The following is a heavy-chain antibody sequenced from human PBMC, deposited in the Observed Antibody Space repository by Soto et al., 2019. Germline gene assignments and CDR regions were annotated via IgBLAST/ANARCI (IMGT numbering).Heavy chain of an antibody. CDR2: IYYSGST. CDR3: ASRRSRGRALLFDP. D-gene: IGHD1-26*01. CDR1: GGSISSVDYY. V-gene: IGHV4-30-4*01. J-gene: IGHJ5*02. Sequence: PSETLSLTCTVSGGSISSVDYYWSCIRQPPGKGLEWIGYIYYSGSTYYNPSLKSRVIISVDTSKNQFSLKLSSVTAADTAVYYCASRRSRGRALLFDPWGQGTLVTVSS.